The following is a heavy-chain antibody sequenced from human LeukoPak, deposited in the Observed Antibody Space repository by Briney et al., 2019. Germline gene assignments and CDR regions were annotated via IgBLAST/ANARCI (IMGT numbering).Heavy chain of an antibody. CDR2: ISGSGGST. V-gene: IGHV3-23*01. Sequence: GGSLRLSCAASGFIFRNYAMSWVRQAPGKGLEWVSAISGSGGSTYYADSVKGRFTISRDNSKNTLYLQMNSLRAEDTAVYYCAKEPDPYYYDSSGYYIVYYFDYWGQGTLVTVSS. J-gene: IGHJ4*02. D-gene: IGHD3-22*01. CDR1: GFIFRNYA. CDR3: AKEPDPYYYDSSGYYIVYYFDY.